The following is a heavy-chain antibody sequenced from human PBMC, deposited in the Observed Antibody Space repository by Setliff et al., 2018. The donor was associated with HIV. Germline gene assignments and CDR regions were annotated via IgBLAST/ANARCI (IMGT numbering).Heavy chain of an antibody. J-gene: IGHJ2*01. V-gene: IGHV4-30-4*08. CDR1: GGSISSGDYY. D-gene: IGHD4-17*01. CDR3: VTMTTVIHWYFDL. CDR2: IYYSGST. Sequence: SETLSLTCTVSGGSISSGDYYWSWIRQPPGKGLEWIGYIYYSGSTYYNPSLKSRVTISVDTSKNQFSLKLSSVTAADTAVYYCVTMTTVIHWYFDLWGRGTLVTVS.